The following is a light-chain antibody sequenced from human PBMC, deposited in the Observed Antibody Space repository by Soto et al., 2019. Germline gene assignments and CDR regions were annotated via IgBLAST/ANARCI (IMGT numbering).Light chain of an antibody. CDR3: SSYTSSSTRPV. V-gene: IGLV2-14*01. CDR1: SSDVGGYNY. Sequence: QSALTQPASVSGSPGQSITISCTGTSSDVGGYNYVSWYQQHPGKAPKLMIYEVSNRPSGVSNRFSGSKSGNTASLTISGXQAEDEADYYCSSYTSSSTRPVFGGGTKLTVL. J-gene: IGLJ2*01. CDR2: EVS.